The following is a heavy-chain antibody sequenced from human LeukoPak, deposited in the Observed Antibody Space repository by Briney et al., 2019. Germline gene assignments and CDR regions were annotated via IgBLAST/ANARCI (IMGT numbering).Heavy chain of an antibody. Sequence: ASVKVSCKASGYTFTSYGISWVRQAPGQGLEWMGWISTYNGNTIYAQKYQGRVTMTTDTSTTTAYMELRSLRSDGTAVYYCARDYCSGGSCFFDNWGQGTLVTVSS. V-gene: IGHV1-18*01. CDR2: ISTYNGNT. J-gene: IGHJ4*02. CDR1: GYTFTSYG. CDR3: ARDYCSGGSCFFDN. D-gene: IGHD2-15*01.